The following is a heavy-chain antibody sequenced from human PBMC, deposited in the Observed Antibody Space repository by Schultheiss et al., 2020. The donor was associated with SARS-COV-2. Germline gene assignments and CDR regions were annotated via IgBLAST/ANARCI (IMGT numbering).Heavy chain of an antibody. J-gene: IGHJ2*01. Sequence: SETLSLTCTVSGGSISSYYWSWIRQPPGKGLEWIGEINHSGSTNYNPSLKSRVTISVDTSKNQFSLKLSSVTAADTAVYYCARGGYCSGGSCYSYWYFDLWGRGTLVTVSS. CDR2: INHSGST. D-gene: IGHD2-15*01. CDR1: GGSISSYY. V-gene: IGHV4-34*01. CDR3: ARGGYCSGGSCYSYWYFDL.